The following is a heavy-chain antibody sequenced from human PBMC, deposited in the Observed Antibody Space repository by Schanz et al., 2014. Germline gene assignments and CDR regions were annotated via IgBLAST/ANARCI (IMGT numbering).Heavy chain of an antibody. J-gene: IGHJ6*02. CDR1: GITFSDYA. V-gene: IGHV3-23*04. D-gene: IGHD1-20*01. Sequence: LQLVESGGGVVQPGRSLRLSCAASGITFSDYAMSWVRQAPGKGLEWVTTISGSGETTYYADSVKGRFTISRDDSNSAVYLQMNGLRAEDTAVYYCSRRITGTHHTPYDHGMDVWGQGTTVTVSS. CDR3: SRRITGTHHTPYDHGMDV. CDR2: ISGSGETT.